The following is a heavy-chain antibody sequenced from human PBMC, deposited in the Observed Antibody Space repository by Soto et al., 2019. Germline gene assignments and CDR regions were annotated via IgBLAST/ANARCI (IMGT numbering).Heavy chain of an antibody. D-gene: IGHD6-19*01. CDR2: ISSSGSTI. V-gene: IGHV3-48*03. CDR3: ARGFIAVAPFDY. Sequence: EVQLVESGGGLVQPGGSLRLSCAASGFTFSSYEMNWVRQAPGKGLEWVSYISSSGSTIYYADSVKGRFTISRDNAKNSLYLQMNSLRAEDTAVYYCARGFIAVAPFDYWGQGTLVTVSS. J-gene: IGHJ4*02. CDR1: GFTFSSYE.